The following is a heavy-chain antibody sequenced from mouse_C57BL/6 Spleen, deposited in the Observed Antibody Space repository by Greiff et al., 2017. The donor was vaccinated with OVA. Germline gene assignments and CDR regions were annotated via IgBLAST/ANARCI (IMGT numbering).Heavy chain of an antibody. CDR2: IYLGDGDT. Sequence: VQLVESGPELVKPGASVKISCKASGYAFSSSWMNWVKQRPGKGLEWIGRIYLGDGDTNYNGKFKGKATLTADKSSSTAYMQLSSLTSEDSAVYFCARYYGSSYWYFDVWGTGTTVTVSS. J-gene: IGHJ1*03. CDR1: GYAFSSSW. D-gene: IGHD1-1*01. V-gene: IGHV1-82*01. CDR3: ARYYGSSYWYFDV.